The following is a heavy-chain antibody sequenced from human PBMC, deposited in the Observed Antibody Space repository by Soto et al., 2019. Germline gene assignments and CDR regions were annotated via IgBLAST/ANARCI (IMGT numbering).Heavy chain of an antibody. J-gene: IGHJ4*02. CDR3: ARGWDANS. Sequence: SETLSLTCTVSGGSISSYYWSWIRQPPGKRLEWIGYIYYSGSTNYSPSLKSRVSISADTSRNQFSLKMSSVTAADTAVYYCARGWDANSWGQGALVTVSS. CDR1: GGSISSYY. CDR2: IYYSGST. D-gene: IGHD6-19*01. V-gene: IGHV4-59*01.